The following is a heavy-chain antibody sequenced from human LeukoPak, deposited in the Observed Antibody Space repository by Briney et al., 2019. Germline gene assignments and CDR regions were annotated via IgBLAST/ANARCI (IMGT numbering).Heavy chain of an antibody. CDR2: IYYSGST. J-gene: IGHJ4*02. CDR1: GGSISSSSYY. V-gene: IGHV4-39*07. CDR3: ARSKYYYGSGIHFDY. D-gene: IGHD3-10*01. Sequence: SETLSLTCTVSGGSISSSSYYWGWIRQPPGKGLEWIGSIYYSGSTNYNPSLKSRVTISVDTSKNQFSLKLSSVTAADTAVYYCARSKYYYGSGIHFDYWGQGTLVTVSS.